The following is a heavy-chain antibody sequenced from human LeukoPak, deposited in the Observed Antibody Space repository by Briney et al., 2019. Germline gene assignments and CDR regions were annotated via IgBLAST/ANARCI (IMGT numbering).Heavy chain of an antibody. CDR3: AKEPREWELPDY. CDR2: TSGSSGNT. J-gene: IGHJ4*02. D-gene: IGHD1-26*01. V-gene: IGHV3-23*01. CDR1: GFTFSSYA. Sequence: GGSLRLSCAASGFTFSSYAMNWVRQAPGKGLEWVSTTSGSSGNTYYADSVKGRLTFSRDNSKNTLYLQMNSLRVEDTAVYYCAKEPREWELPDYWGQGTLVTVSS.